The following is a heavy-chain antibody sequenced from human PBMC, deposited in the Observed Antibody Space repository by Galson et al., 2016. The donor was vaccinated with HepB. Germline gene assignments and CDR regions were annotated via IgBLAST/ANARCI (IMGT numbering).Heavy chain of an antibody. CDR3: ARDVQYRFDS. D-gene: IGHD2/OR15-2a*01. V-gene: IGHV1-18*01. Sequence: SVKVSCKASGYTFTTSGISWVRQAPGQGLEWMGLISTYSGNTKYAQKFQGGLTLTTDSSTTTAYMELRSLRFDDTALYYCARDVQYRFDSWGQGTLVTVSS. J-gene: IGHJ4*02. CDR2: ISTYSGNT. CDR1: GYTFTTSG.